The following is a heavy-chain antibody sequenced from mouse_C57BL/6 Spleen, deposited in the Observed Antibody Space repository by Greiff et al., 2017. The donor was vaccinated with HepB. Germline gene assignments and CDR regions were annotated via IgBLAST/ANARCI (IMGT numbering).Heavy chain of an antibody. D-gene: IGHD2-2*01. CDR2: IYPGDGDT. CDR1: GYAFSSSW. J-gene: IGHJ4*01. Sequence: QVQLQQSGPELVKPGASVKISCKASGYAFSSSWMNWVKQRPGKGLEWIGRIYPGDGDTNYNGKFKGKATLTADKSSSTAYMQLSSLTSEDSAVYFCASVYYGYDRPYYYAMDYWGQGTSVTVSS. V-gene: IGHV1-82*01. CDR3: ASVYYGYDRPYYYAMDY.